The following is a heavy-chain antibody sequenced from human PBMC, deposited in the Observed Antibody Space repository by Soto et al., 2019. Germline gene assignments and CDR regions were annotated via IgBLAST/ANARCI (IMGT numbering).Heavy chain of an antibody. D-gene: IGHD5-12*01. V-gene: IGHV4-34*01. J-gene: IGHJ6*03. CDR3: ARGATTPLYYYMDV. Sequence: SETLSLTCAVYGGSFSGYYWSWIRQPPGKGLEWIGEINHSGSTNYNPSLKSRVTISVDTSKNQFSLKLSSVTAADTAVYYCARGATTPLYYYMDVWGKGTTVTVSS. CDR2: INHSGST. CDR1: GGSFSGYY.